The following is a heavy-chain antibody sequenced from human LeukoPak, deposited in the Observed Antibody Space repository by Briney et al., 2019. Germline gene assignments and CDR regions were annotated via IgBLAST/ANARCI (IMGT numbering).Heavy chain of an antibody. CDR1: GGSISSYY. CDR2: IYYSGST. D-gene: IGHD5-12*01. V-gene: IGHV4-59*01. J-gene: IGHJ4*02. CDR3: ARRSQIYSGYDNFDY. Sequence: SETLSLTCTVSGGSISSYYWSWIRQPPGKGLEWIGYIYYSGSTNYNPSLKSRVTISVDTSKNQFSLKLSSVTAADTAVYYCARRSQIYSGYDNFDYWGQGTLVTVSS.